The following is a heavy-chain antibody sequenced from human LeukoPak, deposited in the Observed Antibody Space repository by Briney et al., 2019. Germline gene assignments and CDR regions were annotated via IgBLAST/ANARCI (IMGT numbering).Heavy chain of an antibody. V-gene: IGHV3-66*02. CDR2: IYIGGST. CDR1: GFTFSSYA. D-gene: IGHD3-22*01. Sequence: PGGSLRLSCAASGFTFSSYAMSWVRQAPGKGREWGSVIYIGGSTYYAVSVKGRFTISRDNSKNTLYLQMNRLRAENTAVYYCARNPTYYYDSSGSNTDYWGQGTLVTVSS. CDR3: ARNPTYYYDSSGSNTDY. J-gene: IGHJ4*02.